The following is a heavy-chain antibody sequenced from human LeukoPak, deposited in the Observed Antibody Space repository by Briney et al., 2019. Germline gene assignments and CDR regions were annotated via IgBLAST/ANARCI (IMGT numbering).Heavy chain of an antibody. D-gene: IGHD3-22*01. CDR2: IYTSGST. J-gene: IGHJ6*02. Sequence: SETLSLTCTVSGGSISSYYWSWIRQPAGKGLEWIGRIYTSGSTNYNPSLKSRVTMSVDASKTQFSLKLSFVTAADTALYYCAKDLSSAITSALVLDVWGQGTTVIVS. V-gene: IGHV4-4*07. CDR3: AKDLSSAITSALVLDV. CDR1: GGSISSYY.